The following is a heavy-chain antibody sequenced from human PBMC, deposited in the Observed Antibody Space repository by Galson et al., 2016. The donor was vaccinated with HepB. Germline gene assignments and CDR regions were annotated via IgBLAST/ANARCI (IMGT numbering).Heavy chain of an antibody. J-gene: IGHJ6*02. CDR3: AKDRGIGYSYGYSSEYFGMDV. CDR2: ISGSGGYT. Sequence: SLRLSCAASGFTFNNYAMNWDRQAPGKGLEWVSAISGSGGYTYYAGSVKGRFTISRVNSKNTLYLQMDRLRVEDTAVYYCAKDRGIGYSYGYSSEYFGMDVWGPGTTVTVSS. V-gene: IGHV3-23*01. D-gene: IGHD5-18*01. CDR1: GFTFNNYA.